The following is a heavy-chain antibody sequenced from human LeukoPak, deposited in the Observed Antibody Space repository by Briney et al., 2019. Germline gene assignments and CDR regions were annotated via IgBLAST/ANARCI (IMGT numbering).Heavy chain of an antibody. CDR3: ARGQYCTNGVCYDAFDI. Sequence: GGSLRLSCAASGFTFSDYYMSWIRQAPGKGLEWVSYISSASSYTSYADPVKGRFTISRDNAKNSLYLQMNSLRAEDTAVYYCARGQYCTNGVCYDAFDIWGQGTTVTVSS. CDR1: GFTFSDYY. D-gene: IGHD2-8*01. J-gene: IGHJ3*02. V-gene: IGHV3-11*06. CDR2: ISSASSYT.